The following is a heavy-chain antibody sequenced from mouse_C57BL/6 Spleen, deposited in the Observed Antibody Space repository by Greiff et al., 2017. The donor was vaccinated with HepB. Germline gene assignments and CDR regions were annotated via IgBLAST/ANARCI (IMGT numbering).Heavy chain of an antibody. V-gene: IGHV2-2*01. CDR1: GFSLTSYG. J-gene: IGHJ1*03. D-gene: IGHD1-1*01. CDR3: ASYYGSNYWYFDV. Sequence: VQLQQSGPGLVQPSQSLSITCTVSGFSLTSYGVHWVRQSPGKGLEWLGVIWSGGSTDYNAAFISRLSISKDNSKSQVFFKMNSLQADDTAIYYCASYYGSNYWYFDVWGTGTTVTVSS. CDR2: IWSGGST.